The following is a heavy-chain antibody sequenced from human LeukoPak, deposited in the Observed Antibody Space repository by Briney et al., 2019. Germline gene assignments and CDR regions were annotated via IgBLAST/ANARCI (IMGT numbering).Heavy chain of an antibody. CDR2: IYYSGST. CDR3: ARDLATAATADRAFDI. CDR1: GGSISSYY. V-gene: IGHV4-59*01. J-gene: IGHJ3*02. Sequence: PSETLFLTCTVPGGSISSYYWSWIRQPPGKGLEWIGYIYYSGSTNYNPSLKSRVTISVDTSKNQFSLKLSSVTAADTAVYYCARDLATAATADRAFDIWGPGTMVTVSS. D-gene: IGHD6-13*01.